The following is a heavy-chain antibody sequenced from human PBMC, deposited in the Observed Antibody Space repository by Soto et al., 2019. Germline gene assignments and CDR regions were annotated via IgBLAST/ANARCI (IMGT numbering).Heavy chain of an antibody. V-gene: IGHV4-31*03. CDR1: GGSISSGGYY. CDR3: ARCVFP. CDR2: IYYSKST. Sequence: QVQLQESGPGLVKPSQTLSLTCTVSGGSISSGGYYWSWIRQHPGKGLEWIGYIYYSKSTYYNPSRQCRVTLSLDTSKNQFSLKLISVSAAHTAVHYSARCVFPWGQGTLVTVSS. J-gene: IGHJ5*02.